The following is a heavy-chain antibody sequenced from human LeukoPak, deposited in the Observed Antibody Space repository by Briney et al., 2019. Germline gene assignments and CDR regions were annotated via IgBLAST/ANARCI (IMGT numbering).Heavy chain of an antibody. CDR2: IRFDGSTQ. D-gene: IGHD1-26*01. Sequence: GGFLRLSCTASGFTFSSSGMNWVRQAPGKGLEWVAFIRFDGSTQYYADSVKGRFTVSRDNSKNTLYLQMNSLRAEDTAVYYCATETRGSYSEYWGQGTLLTVSS. CDR1: GFTFSSSG. V-gene: IGHV3-30*02. CDR3: ATETRGSYSEY. J-gene: IGHJ4*02.